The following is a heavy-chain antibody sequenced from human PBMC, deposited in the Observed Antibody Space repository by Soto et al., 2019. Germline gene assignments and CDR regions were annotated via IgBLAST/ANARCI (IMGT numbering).Heavy chain of an antibody. CDR2: ISSSSSYI. J-gene: IGHJ4*02. CDR3: ARAKGGYSSGWAFDY. Sequence: EVQLVESGGGLVKPGGSLRLSCAASGFTFSSYSMNWVRQAPGKGLEWVSSISSSSSYIYYADSVKGRFTISRDNAKNSLYLQMNSLRAEDTAVYYCARAKGGYSSGWAFDYWGQGTLVTVSS. CDR1: GFTFSSYS. V-gene: IGHV3-21*01. D-gene: IGHD6-19*01.